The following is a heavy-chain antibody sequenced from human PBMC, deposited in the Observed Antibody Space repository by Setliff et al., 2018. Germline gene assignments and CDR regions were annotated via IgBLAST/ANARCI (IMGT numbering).Heavy chain of an antibody. D-gene: IGHD3-3*01. CDR3: ARAREGGFLEWALFDS. J-gene: IGHJ4*01. CDR1: NGYVIDHW. Sequence: SETLSLTCTVSNGYVIDHWWTWVRQPAGRGLEWIGHIYSTGDTEYNPSLKSRVTFSVDKSKNQFSMEVKSVTAADTAIYYCARAREGGFLEWALFDSWGRGILVTVSS. CDR2: IYSTGDT. V-gene: IGHV4-4*07.